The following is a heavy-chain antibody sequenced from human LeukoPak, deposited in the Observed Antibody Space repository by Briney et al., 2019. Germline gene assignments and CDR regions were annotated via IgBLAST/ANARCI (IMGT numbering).Heavy chain of an antibody. D-gene: IGHD5/OR15-5a*01. CDR2: ISAYNGNT. J-gene: IGHJ6*03. V-gene: IGHV1-18*01. CDR3: ARGSVAWYYYYMDV. Sequence: RASVKVSCKASGYTFTRYGISWVRQAPGQGLEWMGWISAYNGNTNYAQKLQGRVTLTTDTSTSTAYMELRSLRSDDTAVYYCARGSVAWYYYYMDVWGKGTTVTVSS. CDR1: GYTFTRYG.